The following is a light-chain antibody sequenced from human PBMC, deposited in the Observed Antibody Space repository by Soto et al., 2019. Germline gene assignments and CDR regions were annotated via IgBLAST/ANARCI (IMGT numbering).Light chain of an antibody. V-gene: IGKV1-39*01. Sequence: DIQMTQSPSSLSASVGDRVTITCRASQSISSYLNWYQQKPGKAPKLLIYAASSLQSGVPSRFSGSGSGTDFTLTISCLQPEDFATYYCQQSYSTLYTFGQGTKVDIK. J-gene: IGKJ2*01. CDR2: AAS. CDR1: QSISSY. CDR3: QQSYSTLYT.